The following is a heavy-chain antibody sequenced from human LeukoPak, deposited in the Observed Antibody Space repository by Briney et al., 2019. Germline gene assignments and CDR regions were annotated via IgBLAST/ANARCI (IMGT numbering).Heavy chain of an antibody. Sequence: GGSLRLSCVASGFTFSKFAVSWVRQAPGKGLEWVSSISASGGKTYDADSVKGRFTISRDNSKNTFYLDMNSLRADDTAVYYCAKTFGTIDPFEYWGQGTLVTVSS. CDR2: ISASGGKT. V-gene: IGHV3-23*01. D-gene: IGHD1-14*01. CDR3: AKTFGTIDPFEY. CDR1: GFTFSKFA. J-gene: IGHJ4*02.